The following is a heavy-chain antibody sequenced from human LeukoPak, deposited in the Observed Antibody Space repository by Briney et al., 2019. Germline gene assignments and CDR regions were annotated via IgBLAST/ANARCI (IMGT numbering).Heavy chain of an antibody. CDR2: IRYDGSNK. D-gene: IGHD1-26*01. CDR3: AKGSGWEVSYYYYYMDV. V-gene: IGHV3-30*02. J-gene: IGHJ6*03. Sequence: GGSLRLSCAASGFTFDTYWMSWVRQAPGKGLEWVAFIRYDGSNKYYVGSVKGRFTISRDNSKNTLYLQMNSLRAEDTAVYYCAKGSGWEVSYYYYYMDVWGKGTTVTISS. CDR1: GFTFDTYW.